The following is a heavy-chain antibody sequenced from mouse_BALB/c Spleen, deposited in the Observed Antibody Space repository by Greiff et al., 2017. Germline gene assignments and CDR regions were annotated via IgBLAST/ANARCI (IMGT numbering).Heavy chain of an antibody. CDR2: ISSGGST. D-gene: IGHD2-4*01. CDR3: ARGEDYDPYYAMDY. CDR1: GFTFSSYA. J-gene: IGHJ4*01. V-gene: IGHV5-6-5*01. Sequence: EVKLMESGGGLVKPGGSLKLSCAASGFTFSSYAMSWVRQTPEKRLEWVASISSGGSTYYPDSVKGRFTISRDNARNILYLQMSSLRSEDTAMYYCARGEDYDPYYAMDYWGQGTSVTVSS.